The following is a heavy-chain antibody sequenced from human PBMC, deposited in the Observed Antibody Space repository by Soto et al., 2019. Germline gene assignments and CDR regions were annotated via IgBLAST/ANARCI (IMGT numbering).Heavy chain of an antibody. V-gene: IGHV5-51*01. Sequence: LGESLKISCKGSGYSFTSYLIGWVRQMPGKGLEWMGIIYPGDSDTRYSPSFQGQVTISADKSISTAYLQWSSLKASDTAMYYCARLSSSWTHAFDIWGQGTMVTVSS. CDR2: IYPGDSDT. CDR3: ARLSSSWTHAFDI. D-gene: IGHD6-13*01. CDR1: GYSFTSYL. J-gene: IGHJ3*02.